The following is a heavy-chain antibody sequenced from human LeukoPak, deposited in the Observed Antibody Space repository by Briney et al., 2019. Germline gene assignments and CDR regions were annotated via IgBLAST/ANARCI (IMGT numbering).Heavy chain of an antibody. CDR1: GGSISSYY. D-gene: IGHD3-9*01. Sequence: SETLSLTCTVSGGSISSYYWSWIRQPPGKGLEWIGYIYYSGSTNYNPSLKSRVTISVDTSKNQFSLKLSSVTAADTAVYYCARHTRNYYDILTGDRGWFDPXXQGTLVTVSS. CDR2: IYYSGST. J-gene: IGHJ5*02. CDR3: ARHTRNYYDILTGDRGWFDP. V-gene: IGHV4-59*08.